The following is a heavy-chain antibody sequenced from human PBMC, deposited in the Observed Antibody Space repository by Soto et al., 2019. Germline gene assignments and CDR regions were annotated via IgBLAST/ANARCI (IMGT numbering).Heavy chain of an antibody. CDR2: IDPSDSYT. CDR1: GYSFTSYW. Sequence: GESLKISCKGSGYSFTSYWISWVRQMPGKGLEWMGRIDPSDSYTNYSPSFQGHVTISADKYISTAYLQWSSLKASDTAMYYCARTPRALAAIVFDWFDPWGQGTRVTVS. J-gene: IGHJ5*02. CDR3: ARTPRALAAIVFDWFDP. D-gene: IGHD2-2*02. V-gene: IGHV5-10-1*01.